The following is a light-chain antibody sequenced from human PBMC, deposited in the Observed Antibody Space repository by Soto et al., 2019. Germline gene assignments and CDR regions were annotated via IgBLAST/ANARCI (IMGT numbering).Light chain of an antibody. CDR1: QNINTY. CDR2: DAA. V-gene: IGKV1-39*01. J-gene: IGKJ3*01. Sequence: DIQMTQSPYSLSAAVGDRVTIACRASQNINTYLNWYQQKPGKAPKLLMFDAASLQSGVPSRFSGSGSRTDFTLTITSLHPEDFATYYCQQTSSAPFSFRPGTKVDIK. CDR3: QQTSSAPFS.